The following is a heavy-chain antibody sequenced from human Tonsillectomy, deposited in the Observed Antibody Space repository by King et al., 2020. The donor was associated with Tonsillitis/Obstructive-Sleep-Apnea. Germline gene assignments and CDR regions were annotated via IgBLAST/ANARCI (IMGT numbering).Heavy chain of an antibody. Sequence: VQLVESGGGLVQPGGSLRLSCAASGFTFTNYAMSWVRQAPGKGLEWVSSISDSGTGTQYVDSVKGRFTISRDNSRKTLYLQMNSLRAEDTAVYYCTGGPAGADYYYMDVGGKGTTVTVPS. J-gene: IGHJ6*03. D-gene: IGHD6-19*01. CDR1: GFTFTNYA. CDR3: TGGPAGADYYYMDV. CDR2: ISDSGTGT. V-gene: IGHV3-23*04.